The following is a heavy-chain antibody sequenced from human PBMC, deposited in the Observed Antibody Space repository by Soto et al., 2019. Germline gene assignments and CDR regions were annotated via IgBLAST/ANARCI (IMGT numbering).Heavy chain of an antibody. CDR3: ARGGVYSSGWYGY. V-gene: IGHV4-34*01. CDR2: INHSGST. CDR1: GGSFSGYY. Sequence: SETLSLTCAVYGGSFSGYYWSWIRQPPGKGLEWIGEINHSGSTNYNPSLKSRVTISVDTSKNQFSLKLSSVTAADTAVYYCARGGVYSSGWYGYWGQGTLVTVSS. J-gene: IGHJ4*02. D-gene: IGHD6-19*01.